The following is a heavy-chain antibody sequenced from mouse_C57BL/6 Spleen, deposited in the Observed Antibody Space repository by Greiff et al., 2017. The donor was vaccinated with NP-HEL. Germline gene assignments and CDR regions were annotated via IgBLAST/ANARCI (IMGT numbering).Heavy chain of an antibody. CDR2: ISSGSSTI. CDR1: GFTFSDYG. CDR3: ARDYYGSSYPYYFDY. J-gene: IGHJ2*01. Sequence: EVDLVESGGGLVKPGGSLKLSCAASGFTFSDYGMHWVRQAPEKGLEWVAYISSGSSTIYYADTVKGRFTISRDNAKNTLFLQMTSLRSEDTAMYYCARDYYGSSYPYYFDYWGQSTTLTVSS. D-gene: IGHD1-1*01. V-gene: IGHV5-17*01.